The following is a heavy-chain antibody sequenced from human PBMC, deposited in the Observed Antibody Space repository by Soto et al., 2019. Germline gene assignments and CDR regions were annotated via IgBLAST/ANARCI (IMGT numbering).Heavy chain of an antibody. Sequence: QVQLVQSGAEEKKPGASVKVSCKASGYTFTSYAMHWVRQAPGQRLEWMGWINAGNGNTKYSQKFEGRVTVTRDTSASTAYKELSSLISEDTAVYYCARTICSWYDGFGGWFDPWGQGTLVTVAS. CDR1: GYTFTSYA. CDR3: ARTICSWYDGFGGWFDP. J-gene: IGHJ5*02. V-gene: IGHV1-3*05. D-gene: IGHD6-13*01. CDR2: INAGNGNT.